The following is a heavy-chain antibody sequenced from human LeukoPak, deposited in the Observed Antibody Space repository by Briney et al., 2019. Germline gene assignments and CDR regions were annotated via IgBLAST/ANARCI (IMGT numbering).Heavy chain of an antibody. J-gene: IGHJ3*02. CDR1: GFTLNNYG. CDR3: ASPFNCSGGSYYGDAFDI. V-gene: IGHV3-33*05. D-gene: IGHD2-15*01. Sequence: GGSLRLSCAASGFTLNNYGMHWVRQAPGKGLEGVAVISYDGSNKYYADSVKGRFTTSRDNAKNSLYLQMNSLRAEDTAVYYCASPFNCSGGSYYGDAFDIWGQGTMVTVSS. CDR2: ISYDGSNK.